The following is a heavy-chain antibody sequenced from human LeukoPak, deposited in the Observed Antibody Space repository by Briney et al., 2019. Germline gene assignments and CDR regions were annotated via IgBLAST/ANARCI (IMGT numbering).Heavy chain of an antibody. CDR2: IYSGGST. CDR1: GFTVSGNY. D-gene: IGHD2-8*01. CDR3: AREGTRVIYYCMDV. V-gene: IGHV3-66*01. Sequence: GGSLRLSCAASGFTVSGNYVSWVRQAPGKGLEWVSIIYSGGSTDYADSVKGRFTISRDISKNMLYLQMNSLRAEDTAVYYCAREGTRVIYYCMDVWGQGTTVTVSS. J-gene: IGHJ6*02.